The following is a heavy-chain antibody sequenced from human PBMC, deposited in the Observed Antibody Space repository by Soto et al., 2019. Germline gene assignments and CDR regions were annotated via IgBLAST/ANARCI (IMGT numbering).Heavy chain of an antibody. CDR2: ISNTGINK. CDR1: GFTFRTYG. Sequence: QVQLVESGGGVVQPGRSLRLSCAASGFTFRTYGMHWVRQAPGKGLEWLAVISNTGINKYYADSVKGRFPISRDNSRDTLFLEINSRRGEDTAIYYCAKVIRADSTSSNFYYYSGLDVWGQGTTVTVSS. D-gene: IGHD6-6*01. V-gene: IGHV3-30*18. J-gene: IGHJ6*02. CDR3: AKVIRADSTSSNFYYYSGLDV.